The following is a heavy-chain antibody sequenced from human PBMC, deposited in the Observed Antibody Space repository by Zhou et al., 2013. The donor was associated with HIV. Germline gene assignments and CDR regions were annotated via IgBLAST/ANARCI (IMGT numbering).Heavy chain of an antibody. CDR2: LHPSNGDT. V-gene: IGHV1-2*02. D-gene: IGHD2-2*01. CDR1: GYSLSAYY. Sequence: QGQLVQSGTEVKNPGASVKVSCKASGYSLSAYYMHWVRQAPGQGLEWMGWLHPSNGDTKYAPSFQGRVTMTLDTSINTAYMELNRLRSDDTAVYYCARAPETVVPAAKRIGGAFDIWGQG. J-gene: IGHJ3*02. CDR3: ARAPETVVPAAKRIGGAFDI.